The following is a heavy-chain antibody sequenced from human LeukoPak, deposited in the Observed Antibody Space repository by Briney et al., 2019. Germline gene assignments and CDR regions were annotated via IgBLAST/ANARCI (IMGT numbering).Heavy chain of an antibody. Sequence: GGSLRLSCAASGFTFSSYAMHWVRQAPGKGLEWVAFISYDGSNKYYADSVKGRFTVSRDNAKNSLFLQMNRLRGEDTAIYFCAREIPGRIAADCWGQGTLVTVSS. CDR1: GFTFSSYA. CDR2: ISYDGSNK. V-gene: IGHV3-30*04. CDR3: AREIPGRIAADC. D-gene: IGHD2-15*01. J-gene: IGHJ4*02.